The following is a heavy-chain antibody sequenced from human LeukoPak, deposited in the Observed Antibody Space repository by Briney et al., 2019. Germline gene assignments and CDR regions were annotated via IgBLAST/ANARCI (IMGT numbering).Heavy chain of an antibody. D-gene: IGHD1-7*01. CDR3: ARSSRELGGYAPWELMPPFDY. Sequence: GGSLRLSCAASGFTVSSNYMSWVRQAPGKGLEWVSVIYSGGSTYYADSVKGRFTISRDNSKNTLYLQMNSLRAEDTAVYYCARSSRELGGYAPWELMPPFDYWGQGTLVTVSS. J-gene: IGHJ4*02. CDR2: IYSGGST. CDR1: GFTVSSNY. V-gene: IGHV3-53*01.